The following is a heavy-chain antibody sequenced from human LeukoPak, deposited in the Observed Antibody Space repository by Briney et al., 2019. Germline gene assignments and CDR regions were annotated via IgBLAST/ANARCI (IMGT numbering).Heavy chain of an antibody. J-gene: IGHJ4*02. D-gene: IGHD5-18*01. CDR1: GGSISSYY. Sequence: SETLSLTCTVSGGSISSYYWSWIRQPPGKGLEWIGYIYYSGSTNYNPSLKSRVTISVDTSKNQFSLKLSSVTAADTAVYYCARHPYSYGSSDYWGQGTLVTVSS. V-gene: IGHV4-59*08. CDR2: IYYSGST. CDR3: ARHPYSYGSSDY.